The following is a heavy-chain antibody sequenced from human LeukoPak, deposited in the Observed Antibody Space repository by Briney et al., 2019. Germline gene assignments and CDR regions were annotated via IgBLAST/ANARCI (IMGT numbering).Heavy chain of an antibody. V-gene: IGHV4-34*01. D-gene: IGHD6-19*01. Sequence: SEALSLTCAVYGGSFSGYYWCWIRQPPGKGLEWIGEINHSGSTNYNPSLKSRVTISVDTSKNQFSLKLGSVTAADTAVYYCARARAVAGTMDYWGQGTLVTVSS. CDR2: INHSGST. CDR1: GGSFSGYY. J-gene: IGHJ4*02. CDR3: ARARAVAGTMDY.